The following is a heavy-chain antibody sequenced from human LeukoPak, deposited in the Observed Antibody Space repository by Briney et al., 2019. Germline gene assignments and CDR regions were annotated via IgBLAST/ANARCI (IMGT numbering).Heavy chain of an antibody. CDR2: ISAYNGNT. Sequence: ASVKVSCKASGYTFTSYGISWVRQAPGQGLEWVGWISAYNGNTNYAQKLQGRVTMTTDTSTSSAYMELRSLRSDDTAVYYCARPLESERSNWFDPWGQGTLVTVSS. J-gene: IGHJ5*02. CDR3: ARPLESERSNWFDP. CDR1: GYTFTSYG. V-gene: IGHV1-18*01. D-gene: IGHD3-3*01.